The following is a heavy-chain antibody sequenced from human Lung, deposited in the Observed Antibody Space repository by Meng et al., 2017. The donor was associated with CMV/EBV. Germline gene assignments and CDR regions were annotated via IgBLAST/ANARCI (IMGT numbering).Heavy chain of an antibody. D-gene: IGHD6-13*01. CDR3: ARDHSPTWYYSDY. V-gene: IGHV3-30*04. J-gene: IGHJ4*02. Sequence: GESXKISXAVSGFSFSTYAMHWVRQAPGKGLEWVALISHEGNNEYYADSVKGRFTISRDNSKNTLYLQMNSLRLEDTAVYYCARDHSPTWYYSDYWGQGTXVTVSS. CDR2: ISHEGNNE. CDR1: GFSFSTYA.